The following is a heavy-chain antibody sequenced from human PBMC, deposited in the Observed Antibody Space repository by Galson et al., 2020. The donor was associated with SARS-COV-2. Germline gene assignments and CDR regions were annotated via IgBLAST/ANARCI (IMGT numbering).Heavy chain of an antibody. CDR3: ARLSPDSSGAPR. Sequence: ASVKVSCKTSGYIFTNYGISWVRQAPGQGLEWMGWISAYDGNTNYAQEFQGRVTMITDTSTTTAYMELRSLRTDDTAVYYWARLSPDSSGAPRWGQGTLVIVSA. CDR2: ISAYDGNT. D-gene: IGHD6-19*01. V-gene: IGHV1-18*01. J-gene: IGHJ4*02. CDR1: GYIFTNYG.